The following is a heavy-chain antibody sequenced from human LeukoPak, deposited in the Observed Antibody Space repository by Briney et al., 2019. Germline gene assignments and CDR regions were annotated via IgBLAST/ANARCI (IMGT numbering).Heavy chain of an antibody. CDR2: IYYSGST. Sequence: SETLSLTCTVSSGSFNSYYWSWIRQPPGKGLEWIGYIYYSGSTNYNPSLKSRVTISVDTSKNQFSLKLSSVTAADTAVYYCARVPAAPRLYMDVWGQGTTVIVSS. CDR1: SGSFNSYY. CDR3: ARVPAAPRLYMDV. V-gene: IGHV4-59*01. J-gene: IGHJ6*02. D-gene: IGHD2-2*01.